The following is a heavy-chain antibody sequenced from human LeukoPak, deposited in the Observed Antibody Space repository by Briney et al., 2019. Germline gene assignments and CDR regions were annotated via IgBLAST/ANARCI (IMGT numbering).Heavy chain of an antibody. V-gene: IGHV1-69*13. CDR1: GGTFSNYA. CDR3: ARERSDFWSGHNNWFDP. D-gene: IGHD3-3*01. Sequence: GASVKVSCKASGGTFSNYAISWVRQAPGQGLEWMGGIIPIFGTPNYAQKFQGRVTITADESTSTAYMEVSSLRSEDTAVYYCARERSDFWSGHNNWFDPWGQGTLVTVSS. CDR2: IIPIFGTP. J-gene: IGHJ5*02.